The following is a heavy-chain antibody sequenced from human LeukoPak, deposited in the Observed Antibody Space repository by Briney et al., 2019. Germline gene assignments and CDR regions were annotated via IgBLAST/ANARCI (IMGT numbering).Heavy chain of an antibody. Sequence: PGRSLRLSCAASGFTFSSYAMHWVRQAPGKGLEWVAVISYDGSNKYYADSVKGRFTISRDNSKNTLYLQMNSLRAEDTAVYYCARDRYYDSSGYYYVFDYWGQGTLVTVSS. J-gene: IGHJ4*02. D-gene: IGHD3-22*01. CDR1: GFTFSSYA. V-gene: IGHV3-30*04. CDR3: ARDRYYDSSGYYYVFDY. CDR2: ISYDGSNK.